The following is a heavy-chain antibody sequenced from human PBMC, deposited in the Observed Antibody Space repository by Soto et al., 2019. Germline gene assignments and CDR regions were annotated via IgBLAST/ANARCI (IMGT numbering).Heavy chain of an antibody. CDR3: ARVGGVPSSSPGVAH. D-gene: IGHD6-13*01. V-gene: IGHV4-39*02. CDR1: GGSISGNYNY. CDR2: ISYSGTT. J-gene: IGHJ1*01. Sequence: PSETLSLTCTVSGGSISGNYNYWGWIRQPPGKGLEWIGSISYSGTTNSNPSLKSRITISVDTSKNHFSLRLSSVTAIDTAVYYCARVGGVPSSSPGVAHWGQGILVT.